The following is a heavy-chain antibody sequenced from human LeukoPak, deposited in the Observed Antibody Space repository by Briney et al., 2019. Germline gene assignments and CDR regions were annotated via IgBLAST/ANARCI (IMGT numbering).Heavy chain of an antibody. V-gene: IGHV3-48*03. J-gene: IGHJ3*02. CDR2: ISSSGSTI. Sequence: GGSLRLSCAASGFTFSSYEMNWVRQAPGKGLEWVSYISSSGSTIYYADSVKGRFTISRDNAKNSLYLQMNSLRAEDTAVYYCARVGDYGDYAAFDIWGQGTMVTVSS. CDR1: GFTFSSYE. D-gene: IGHD4-17*01. CDR3: ARVGDYGDYAAFDI.